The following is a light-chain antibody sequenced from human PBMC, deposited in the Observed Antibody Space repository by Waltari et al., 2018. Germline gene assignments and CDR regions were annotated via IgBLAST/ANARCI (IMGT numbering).Light chain of an antibody. J-gene: IGKJ2*01. Sequence: EIVVTQSPGTLSLSPGERATLPCRASQSVSANQLAWYQQKPGQPPRVLIYAASYRATGTPDRFSGSGSGTDFTLTISRLEPEDSAVYYCQQYGSSPLYTFGQGTKLEIK. CDR2: AAS. CDR3: QQYGSSPLYT. V-gene: IGKV3-20*01. CDR1: QSVSANQ.